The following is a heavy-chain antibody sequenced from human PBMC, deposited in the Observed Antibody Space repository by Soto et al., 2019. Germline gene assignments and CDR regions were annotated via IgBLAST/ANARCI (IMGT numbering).Heavy chain of an antibody. J-gene: IGHJ5*02. V-gene: IGHV1-69*12. CDR2: IIPIFGTA. Sequence: QVQLVQSGAEVKKPGSSVKVSCKASGGTFSSYAISWVRQAPGQGLEWMGGIIPIFGTANYAQKFQGRVTITADESTSTGYMELSSLRSEDTAVYYCASSRCATCSSWYEGVAWGQGTLVTVSS. CDR3: ASSRCATCSSWYEGVA. D-gene: IGHD6-13*01. CDR1: GGTFSSYA.